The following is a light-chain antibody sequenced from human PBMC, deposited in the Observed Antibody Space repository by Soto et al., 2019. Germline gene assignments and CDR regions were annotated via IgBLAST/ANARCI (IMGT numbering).Light chain of an antibody. CDR1: QSVGNY. CDR3: HLRCSWPPYT. V-gene: IGKV3-11*01. J-gene: IGKJ2*01. CDR2: DAY. Sequence: EIVLTKSPATMSLSPGEGASLSGRASQSVGNYMAWYQHKPGQAPRLLINDAYNRATGIPARFSGSGSGTNYIFTISSREPADFALYFCHLRCSWPPYTFAQGTKLGIK.